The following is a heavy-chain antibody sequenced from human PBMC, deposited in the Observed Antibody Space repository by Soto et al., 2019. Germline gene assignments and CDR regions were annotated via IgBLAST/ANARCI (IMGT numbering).Heavy chain of an antibody. J-gene: IGHJ6*02. CDR3: AREGDYDFWSSYSYYYYGMDV. D-gene: IGHD3-3*01. CDR1: GGSISSGDYY. Sequence: SETLSLTCTVSGGSISSGDYYWSWIRQPPGKGLEWIGSIYHSGSTYYNPSLKSRVTISVDTSKNQFSLKLSSVTAADTAEYYCAREGDYDFWSSYSYYYYGMDVWGQGTTVTVSS. CDR2: IYHSGST. V-gene: IGHV4-39*07.